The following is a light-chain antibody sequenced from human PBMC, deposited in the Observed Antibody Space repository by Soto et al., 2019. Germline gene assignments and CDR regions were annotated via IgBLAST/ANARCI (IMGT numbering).Light chain of an antibody. CDR1: SSDVGAYKY. CDR2: EVS. V-gene: IGLV2-8*01. J-gene: IGLJ3*02. CDR3: TSYVGSDIWV. Sequence: QSALTQPPSASGSPGQSVTSSCPGTSSDVGAYKYVSWYQQYPGKAPKLMIYEVSKRHSGVPDRVSGSKSGNTASLTVSGLQAEDEADYYCTSYVGSDIWVFGGGTKLTVL.